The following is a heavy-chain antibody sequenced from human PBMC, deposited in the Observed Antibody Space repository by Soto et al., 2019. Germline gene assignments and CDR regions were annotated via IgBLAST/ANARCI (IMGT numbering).Heavy chain of an antibody. CDR3: ARVFDSSGFSYIFDY. CDR1: GVPISRGYY. J-gene: IGHJ4*02. D-gene: IGHD3-22*01. Sequence: TLSLTCTVSGVPISRGYYWSWIRQHPGEGLEWIGFIYHTGNTFYNPSLESRVTISVDTSKKHFSLELTSATAADTAVYYCARVFDSSGFSYIFDYWGQGTLVTLSS. CDR2: IYHTGNT. V-gene: IGHV4-31*03.